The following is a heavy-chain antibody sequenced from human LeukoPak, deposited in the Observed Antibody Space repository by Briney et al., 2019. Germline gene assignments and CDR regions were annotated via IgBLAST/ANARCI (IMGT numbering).Heavy chain of an antibody. V-gene: IGHV4-4*07. CDR2: IYTSGRT. D-gene: IGHD2-15*01. CDR3: ARVPKQCSGGSRYSGHDY. CDR1: GGSLSRHD. J-gene: IGHJ4*02. Sequence: AETLSLTCTVSGGSLSRHDWSWIRQPAPKGREGIGRIYTSGRTKYNATLKSRVNISVDTSKNQYSLKLSSVSAADTAVYYCARVPKQCSGGSRYSGHDYWGQGTLVTVYS.